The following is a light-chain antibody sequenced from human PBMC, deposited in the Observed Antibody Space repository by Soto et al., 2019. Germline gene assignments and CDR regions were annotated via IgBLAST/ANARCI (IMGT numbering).Light chain of an antibody. CDR1: QSISSW. Sequence: DIQMTHSPSTLSASVGDRVTITCRASQSISSWLAWYQQKPGKAPKLLIYDASSLESGVPSRFSGSGSGTEFTLTISSLQPDDFATYSCQQYNSYWTFGQGIKVDIX. J-gene: IGKJ1*01. CDR2: DAS. CDR3: QQYNSYWT. V-gene: IGKV1-5*01.